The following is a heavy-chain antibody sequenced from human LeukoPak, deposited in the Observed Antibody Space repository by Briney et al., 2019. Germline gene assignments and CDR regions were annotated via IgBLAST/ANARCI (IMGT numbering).Heavy chain of an antibody. Sequence: GGSPRLSCAASGFIFSDHWMHWVRQAPGKGLVWLSRINNDGSSTIYADSVKGRFTFSRDNAENTLFLEMSSLRVEDTAVYYCVRERNNFWSGHHSIFDSWGQGTLVTVSS. D-gene: IGHD3-3*01. CDR3: VRERNNFWSGHHSIFDS. CDR1: GFIFSDHW. CDR2: INNDGSST. V-gene: IGHV3-74*01. J-gene: IGHJ4*02.